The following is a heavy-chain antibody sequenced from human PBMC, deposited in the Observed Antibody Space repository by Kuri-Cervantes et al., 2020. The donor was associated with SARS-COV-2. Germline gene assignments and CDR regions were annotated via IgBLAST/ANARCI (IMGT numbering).Heavy chain of an antibody. CDR2: IYYSGST. J-gene: IGHJ4*02. Sequence: GSLRLSCTVSGGSISSSTYYWGWIRQPPGKGLEWIGTIYYSGSTDYNPSLKSRVTISLETSKNQFSLKLSSMTAADTAVYYCARSFMVASYFDYWGQGILVTVSS. CDR1: GGSISSSTYY. V-gene: IGHV4-39*01. CDR3: ARSFMVASYFDY. D-gene: IGHD5-12*01.